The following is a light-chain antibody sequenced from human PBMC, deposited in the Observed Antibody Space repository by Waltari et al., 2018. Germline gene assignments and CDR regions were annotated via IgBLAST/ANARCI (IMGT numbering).Light chain of an antibody. CDR3: QQYGTSPRS. CDR2: GSS. J-gene: IGKJ4*01. Sequence: ETVLTQSPGTLSLSPGARATLSCRASLTVSSFYLAWYQQKPGQPPRLLIYGSSRRATGIPDRFSGSGSGTDFTLTISRLEPEDFAVYYCQQYGTSPRSFGGGTRVEIK. CDR1: LTVSSFY. V-gene: IGKV3-20*01.